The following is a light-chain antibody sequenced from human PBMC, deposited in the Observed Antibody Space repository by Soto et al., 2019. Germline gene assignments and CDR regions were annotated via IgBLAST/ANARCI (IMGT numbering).Light chain of an antibody. CDR1: SSGVGNYNY. J-gene: IGLJ3*02. CDR3: SSYTTSRTWV. CDR2: EVS. Sequence: QSAVTQPASVSGSPGQSITISCTGTSSGVGNYNYVSWYQHHPGKAPKLMIYEVSYRPSGVSVRFSGSKSGSTASLTISGLQSEDDANYYCSSYTTSRTWVFGGGTKVTVL. V-gene: IGLV2-14*01.